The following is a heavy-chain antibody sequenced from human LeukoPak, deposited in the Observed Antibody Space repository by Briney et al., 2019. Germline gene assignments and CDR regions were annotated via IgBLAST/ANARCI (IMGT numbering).Heavy chain of an antibody. D-gene: IGHD6-6*01. Sequence: ASVKVSCKVSGYTLTELSTHWVRQAPGKGLKWMGGFDPEDGETIYAQKFQGRFTMTEDTSTDTAYMELSSLRSEDTAVYYCATDGGGYSSSSGNWFDPWGQGTLVTVSS. J-gene: IGHJ5*02. V-gene: IGHV1-24*01. CDR3: ATDGGGYSSSSGNWFDP. CDR1: GYTLTELS. CDR2: FDPEDGET.